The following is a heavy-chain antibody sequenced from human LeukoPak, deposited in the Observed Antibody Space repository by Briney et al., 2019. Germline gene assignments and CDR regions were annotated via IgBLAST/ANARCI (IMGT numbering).Heavy chain of an antibody. Sequence: GGSLRLSCAASGFTFSSYWMHWVRQAPGKGLVWVSRIHSDGSSTSYADSVKGRFTISRDNAKNTLYLQMNSLRAEDTAVYYCARAPLVVPAATVDYSGQGTLVTVSS. CDR1: GFTFSSYW. CDR3: ARAPLVVPAATVDY. V-gene: IGHV3-74*01. CDR2: IHSDGSST. J-gene: IGHJ4*02. D-gene: IGHD2-2*01.